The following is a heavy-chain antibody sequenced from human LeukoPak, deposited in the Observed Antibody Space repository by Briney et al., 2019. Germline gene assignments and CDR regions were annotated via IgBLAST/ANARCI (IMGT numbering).Heavy chain of an antibody. CDR3: AKSKDLYEDEVDV. CDR1: GFTFDDYT. CDR2: ISWDGGST. D-gene: IGHD3-10*01. V-gene: IGHV3-43*01. J-gene: IGHJ6*04. Sequence: GGSLRLSCAASGFTFDDYTMHWVRQAPGKGLEWVSLISWDGGSTYYADSVKGRFTISRDNSKNSLYLQMNSLRTEDTALYYCAKSKDLYEDEVDVWGKGTTVTVSS.